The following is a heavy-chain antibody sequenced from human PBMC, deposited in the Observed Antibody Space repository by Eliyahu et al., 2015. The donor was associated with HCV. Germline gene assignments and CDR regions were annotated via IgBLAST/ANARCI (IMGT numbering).Heavy chain of an antibody. J-gene: IGHJ4*02. CDR1: GGTFSSYT. Sequence: EVKKPGSSVKVSCKASGGTFSSYTISWVRQAPGQGLEWMGRIIPILGIANYAQKFQGRVTITADKSTSTAYMELSSLRSEDTAVYYCASPVGITGSTFDNWGQGTLVTVSS. D-gene: IGHD1-7*01. CDR2: IIPILGIA. V-gene: IGHV1-69*02. CDR3: ASPVGITGSTFDN.